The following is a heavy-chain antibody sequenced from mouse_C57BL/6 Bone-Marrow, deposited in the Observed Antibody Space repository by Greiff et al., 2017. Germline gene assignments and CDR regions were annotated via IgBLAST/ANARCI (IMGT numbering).Heavy chain of an antibody. CDR1: GYTFTSYD. V-gene: IGHV1-85*01. D-gene: IGHD1-1*01. CDR2: IYPRDGST. J-gene: IGHJ3*01. Sequence: VQLQQSGPELVKPGASVKLSCKASGYTFTSYDINWVKQRPGQGLEWIGWIYPRDGSTKYNEKFKGKATLTVDTSSSTAYMELHSLTSEDSAVYFCANGETTVVPPFAYWGQGTLVTVSA. CDR3: ANGETTVVPPFAY.